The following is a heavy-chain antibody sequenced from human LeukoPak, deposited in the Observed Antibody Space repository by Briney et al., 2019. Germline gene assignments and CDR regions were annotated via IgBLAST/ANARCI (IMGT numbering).Heavy chain of an antibody. Sequence: GGSLRLSCAASGFTFSSYSMSWVRQAPGKGLEWVSYISSSSSTIYYADSVKGRFTISRDNAKNSLYLQMNSLRAEDTAVYYCARAPDTAMATPFDYWGQGTLVTVSS. V-gene: IGHV3-48*04. CDR1: GFTFSSYS. CDR2: ISSSSSTI. D-gene: IGHD5-18*01. CDR3: ARAPDTAMATPFDY. J-gene: IGHJ4*02.